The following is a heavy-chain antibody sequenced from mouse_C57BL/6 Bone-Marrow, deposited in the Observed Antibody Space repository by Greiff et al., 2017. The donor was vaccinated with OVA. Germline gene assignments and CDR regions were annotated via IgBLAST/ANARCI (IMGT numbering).Heavy chain of an antibody. CDR2: IDPSDSET. Sequence: VKLQQPGAELVRPGSSVKLSCKASGYTFTSYWMHWVKQRPIQGLEWIGNIDPSDSETHYNQKFKDKATLTVDKSSSTAYMQLSSLTSEDSAVYYCARGATVVPFDYWGQGTTLTVSS. V-gene: IGHV1-52*01. CDR1: GYTFTSYW. J-gene: IGHJ2*01. CDR3: ARGATVVPFDY. D-gene: IGHD1-1*01.